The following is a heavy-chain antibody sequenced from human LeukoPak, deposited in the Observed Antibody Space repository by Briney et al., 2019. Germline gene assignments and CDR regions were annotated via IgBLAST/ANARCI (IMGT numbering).Heavy chain of an antibody. CDR1: GFTFSSYA. D-gene: IGHD3-22*01. CDR2: ISGSGGST. Sequence: GGSLRLSCAASGFTFSSYAMSWVRQAPGKGLEWVSAISGSGGSTYYADSVKGRFTISRDNSKNTLYLQMNSLRAEDTAVYYCAKALGYYYDSIGSTLDYWGQGTLVTVSS. J-gene: IGHJ4*02. CDR3: AKALGYYYDSIGSTLDY. V-gene: IGHV3-23*01.